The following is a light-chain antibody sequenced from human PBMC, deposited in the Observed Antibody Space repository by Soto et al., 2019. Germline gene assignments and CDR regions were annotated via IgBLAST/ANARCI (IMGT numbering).Light chain of an antibody. CDR3: QQRSNWTRT. J-gene: IGKJ2*01. Sequence: EIVLTQSPATLSLSPGERATLSCRASQSVSSYLAWYQQKPGQAPRLLIYDASNRATGIPARFSGSGSGTDFTLTISSLEPEDFAVYYCQQRSNWTRTFGQETKLKI. CDR2: DAS. V-gene: IGKV3-11*01. CDR1: QSVSSY.